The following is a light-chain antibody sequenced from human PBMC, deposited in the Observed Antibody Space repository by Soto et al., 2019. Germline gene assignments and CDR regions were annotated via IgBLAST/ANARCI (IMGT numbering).Light chain of an antibody. CDR3: QQDSSWPLT. J-gene: IGKJ4*01. V-gene: IGKV3-15*01. Sequence: EIVMTQSPATLSVSPGERVTLSCRASQDIRSSLAWYQQKPGQAPRLLIYGASIRATGVPATFSGSGSGTEFTLSISSLQSEHLGVYYCQQDSSWPLTLGGGTKVDIK. CDR2: GAS. CDR1: QDIRSS.